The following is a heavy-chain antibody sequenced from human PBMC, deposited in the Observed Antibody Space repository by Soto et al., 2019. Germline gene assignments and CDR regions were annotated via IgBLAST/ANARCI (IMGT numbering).Heavy chain of an antibody. D-gene: IGHD5-12*01. CDR3: ASHGYNYLDHLHKFDY. CDR2: ISSSSSTI. J-gene: IGHJ4*02. CDR1: GFTFSSYS. Sequence: EVQLVESGGGLVQPGGSLRLSCAASGFTFSSYSMNWVRQAPGKGLEWVSYISSSSSTIYYADSVKGRFTISRDNAKNSLYLQKNSLRDEDTAVYYWASHGYNYLDHLHKFDYWGQGTLVTVSS. V-gene: IGHV3-48*02.